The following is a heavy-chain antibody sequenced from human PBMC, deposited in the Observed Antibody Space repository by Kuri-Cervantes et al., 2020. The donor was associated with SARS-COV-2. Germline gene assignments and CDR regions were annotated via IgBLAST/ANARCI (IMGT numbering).Heavy chain of an antibody. V-gene: IGHV4-38-2*01. CDR3: ARPSKLWLREGAFDI. D-gene: IGHD5-18*01. J-gene: IGHJ3*02. CDR2: IYHSGST. CDR1: GYSISSGYY. Sequence: ESLKISCAVSGYSISSGYYWGWIRQPPGKGLEWIGSIYHSGSTYYNPSLKSRVTISVDTSKNQFSLKLSSVTAADTAVYYCARPSKLWLREGAFDIWGQGTRVTVSS.